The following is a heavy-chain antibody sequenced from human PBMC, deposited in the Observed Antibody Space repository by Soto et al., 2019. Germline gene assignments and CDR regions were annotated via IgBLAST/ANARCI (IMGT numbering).Heavy chain of an antibody. CDR2: INAGNGNT. J-gene: IGHJ6*02. V-gene: IGHV1-3*01. CDR3: ARGGGVGFGDYTTGGMDV. Sequence: QVQLVQSGAEVKKPGASVKVSCKTSGYTFTRYTMHWVRQAPGQRLEWMGWINAGNGNTKYSQKFQGRVTITRDTSASTAYMELSSLRSEDTAVYYWARGGGVGFGDYTTGGMDVWGQGTTVTVSS. CDR1: GYTFTRYT. D-gene: IGHD2-8*02.